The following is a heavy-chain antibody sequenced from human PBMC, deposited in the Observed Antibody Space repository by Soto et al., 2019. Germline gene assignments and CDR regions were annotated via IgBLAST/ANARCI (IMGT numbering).Heavy chain of an antibody. CDR3: SLIPRIGRGSAFAS. V-gene: IGHV3-49*05. Sequence: QVVESGGGLVKPGRSLRLSCAASGFTFSDYAVAWFRQTPGKGLDCIAFIRTERYRGTSAYAASVRGRFIIARDDYTGVAFLQMESPRSGDTAVYHCSLIPRIGRGSAFASWGQGTLVTVAS. CDR1: GFTFSDYA. D-gene: IGHD3-10*01. J-gene: IGHJ5*01. CDR2: IRTERYRGTS.